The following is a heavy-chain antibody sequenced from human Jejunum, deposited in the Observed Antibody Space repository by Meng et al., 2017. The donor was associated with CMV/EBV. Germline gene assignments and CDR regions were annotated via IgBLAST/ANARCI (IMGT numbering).Heavy chain of an antibody. V-gene: IGHV3-30*02. CDR2: IAYDESNK. CDR3: AKGSSHYSAFVFLDS. Sequence: FRFTTYGMYWVRQAPGKGLEWVAFIAYDESNKQYADSMKGRLTISRDNSKNTLYMQMNSLRPEDTAVYYCAKGSSHYSAFVFLDSWGQGTLVTVSS. CDR1: FRFTTYG. D-gene: IGHD2-15*01. J-gene: IGHJ4*02.